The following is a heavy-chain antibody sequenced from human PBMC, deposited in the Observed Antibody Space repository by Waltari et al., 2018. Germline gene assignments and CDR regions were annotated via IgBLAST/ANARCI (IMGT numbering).Heavy chain of an antibody. CDR3: AKCGGLLWFKESRYMDV. CDR1: GFTFTNYG. CDR2: ISYDGSQK. Sequence: QVQLVESGGGVVQPGRSLRLSCAASGFTFTNYGMHWVRQAPGKGLEWVAVISYDGSQKPYADYLKGRFTISRDNSKKTLYLEMNSLRTEDTAVYYCAKCGGLLWFKESRYMDVWGKGTTVTVSS. J-gene: IGHJ6*03. V-gene: IGHV3-30*18. D-gene: IGHD3-10*01.